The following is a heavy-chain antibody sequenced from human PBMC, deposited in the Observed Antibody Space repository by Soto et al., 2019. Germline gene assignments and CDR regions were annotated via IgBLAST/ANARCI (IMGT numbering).Heavy chain of an antibody. J-gene: IGHJ5*02. D-gene: IGHD3-10*01. CDR2: IIPIFGTA. Sequence: GASVKVSCKASGGTFSSYAISWVRQAPGQGLEWMGGIIPIFGTANYAQKFQGRVTITADESTSTAYMELSSLRSEDTAVYYCARGWFGELRLLKPTPNWFDPWGQGTLVTVSS. V-gene: IGHV1-69*13. CDR3: ARGWFGELRLLKPTPNWFDP. CDR1: GGTFSSYA.